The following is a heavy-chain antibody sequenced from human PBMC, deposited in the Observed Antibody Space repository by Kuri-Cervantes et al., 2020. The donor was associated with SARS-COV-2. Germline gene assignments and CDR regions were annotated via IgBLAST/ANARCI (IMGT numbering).Heavy chain of an antibody. CDR3: ARGRGALGYCSSTSCYRGWYFDY. V-gene: IGHV4-34*01. D-gene: IGHD2-2*01. CDR1: GGSLSYYY. CDR2: INHSGST. J-gene: IGHJ4*02. Sequence: SETLSLTCEVYGGSLSYYYWSWVRQPPGKGLEWIGEINHSGSTNYNPSLKSRVTISGDTSKNQFSLKLSSVTAADTAVYYCARGRGALGYCSSTSCYRGWYFDYWGQGTLVTVSS.